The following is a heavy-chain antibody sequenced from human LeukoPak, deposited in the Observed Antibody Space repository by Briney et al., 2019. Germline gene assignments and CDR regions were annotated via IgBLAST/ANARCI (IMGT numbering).Heavy chain of an antibody. CDR2: ISYSGST. D-gene: IGHD3-16*01. CDR3: ARVGRGDYTWGSYPFDH. J-gene: IGHJ4*02. V-gene: IGHV4-59*01. CDR1: GGSISNYY. Sequence: PSETLSLTCTVSGGSISNYYWSWIRQPPGKGLEWIGYISYSGSTNYNPSLKSRVTISVDTPKNQFSLKLSSVAAADTAVYYCARVGRGDYTWGSYPFDHWGQGTLVTVSS.